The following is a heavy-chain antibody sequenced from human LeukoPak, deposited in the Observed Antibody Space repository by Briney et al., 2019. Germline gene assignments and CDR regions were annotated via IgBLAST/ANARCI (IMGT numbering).Heavy chain of an antibody. CDR3: ARRTSSSSFWYFDL. D-gene: IGHD6-6*01. CDR1: GGSISSYY. Sequence: PSQSLSLTCAVSGGSISSYYWSWIRQPPGDGLGWMGYFSYSGTTNYSPSLKSRVTISVDTSKNQCSLKLSSVTAADTAVYYCARRTSSSSFWYFDLWGRGTLVTVSS. CDR2: FSYSGTT. V-gene: IGHV4-59*08. J-gene: IGHJ2*01.